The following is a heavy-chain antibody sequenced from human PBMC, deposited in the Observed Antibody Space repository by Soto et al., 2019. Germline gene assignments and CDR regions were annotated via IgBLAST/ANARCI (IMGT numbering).Heavy chain of an antibody. CDR2: FYYGEGT. D-gene: IGHD1-1*01. Sequence: SETLSLTWDGSGASLTITNYVWGWLRQPTGKGLEWIGSFYYGEGTYFTPSLQSRVTISADRAKKQLSLNLISVTATDTAIYYCVRLGYNGPAHHSSCGPGTPVTVSS. J-gene: IGHJ5*02. CDR3: VRLGYNGPAHHSS. CDR1: GASLTITNYV. V-gene: IGHV4-39*01.